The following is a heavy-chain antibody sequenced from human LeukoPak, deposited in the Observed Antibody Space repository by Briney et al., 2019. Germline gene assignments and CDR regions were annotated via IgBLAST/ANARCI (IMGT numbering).Heavy chain of an antibody. CDR2: IHRSGTT. J-gene: IGHJ4*02. V-gene: IGHV4-38-2*01. CDR1: GYSISSGYY. CDR3: ARYVSSGWFYHFDY. Sequence: SETLSLTCAVSGYSISSGYYWGWIRQPPGQGLDWVGRIHRSGTTDYNPSLKRRVTISLDTSKNHFSLNLSSVTAADTAVYYCARYVSSGWFYHFDYWGQGILVAVRS. D-gene: IGHD6-19*01.